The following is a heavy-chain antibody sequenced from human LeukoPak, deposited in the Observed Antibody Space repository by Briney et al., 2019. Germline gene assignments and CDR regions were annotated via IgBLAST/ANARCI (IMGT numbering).Heavy chain of an antibody. J-gene: IGHJ5*02. CDR2: IKEDGSEK. D-gene: IGHD1-26*01. CDR1: GFSFSRYW. V-gene: IGHV3-7*01. CDR3: VYGGSYYVA. Sequence: GGSLRLSCAASGFSFSRYWMTWVRQATGTGLELVANIKEDGSEKYYVDSVKGRFTISRDNAKNSLYLQMNSLRREETAVYYCVYGGSYYVAWGQGTLVTVSS.